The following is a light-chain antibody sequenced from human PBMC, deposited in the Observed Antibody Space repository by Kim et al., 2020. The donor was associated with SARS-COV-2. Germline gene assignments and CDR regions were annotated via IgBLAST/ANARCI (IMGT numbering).Light chain of an antibody. Sequence: GGTISFSGSRSNIGSKFVYWYQQLPGTAPTLLIYANNQRPSGVPDRFSGSKSGASASLTISGLRSEDEADYYCASWDDNLSGVIFGGGTQLTVL. CDR1: RSNIGSKF. CDR2: ANN. CDR3: ASWDDNLSGVI. J-gene: IGLJ2*01. V-gene: IGLV1-47*01.